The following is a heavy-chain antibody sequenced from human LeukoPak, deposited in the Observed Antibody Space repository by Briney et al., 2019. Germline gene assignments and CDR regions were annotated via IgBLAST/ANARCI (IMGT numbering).Heavy chain of an antibody. V-gene: IGHV4-59*01. D-gene: IGHD2-15*01. J-gene: IGHJ4*02. CDR3: ASRYCSGGSCFFDY. CDR1: GGSISSYY. CDR2: IYYSGST. Sequence: SETLSLTCTVSGGSISSYYWSWVRQPPGKGLEWIGYIYYSGSTNYNPSLKSRVTISVDTSKDQFSLKLSSVTAADTAVYYCASRYCSGGSCFFDYWGQGTLVTVSS.